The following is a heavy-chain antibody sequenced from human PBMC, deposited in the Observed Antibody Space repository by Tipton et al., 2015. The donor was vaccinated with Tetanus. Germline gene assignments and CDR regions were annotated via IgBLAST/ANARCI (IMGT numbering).Heavy chain of an antibody. V-gene: IGHV4-59*01. D-gene: IGHD3-3*01. CDR2: IAYFGST. CDR1: GGSISTYH. J-gene: IGHJ4*02. CDR3: ARTSGYMYSDC. Sequence: TLSLTCTVSGGSISTYHWKWIRKSPGKGLEWIGYIAYFGSTTYNPSLTSREAMSVDTSKNQLSLMLKSVTSADTAVDELARTSGYMYSDCWGQGTLVTVSS.